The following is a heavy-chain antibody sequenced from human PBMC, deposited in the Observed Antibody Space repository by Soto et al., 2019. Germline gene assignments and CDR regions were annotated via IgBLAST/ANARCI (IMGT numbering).Heavy chain of an antibody. J-gene: IGHJ4*02. CDR3: ARHPCSGGSCYRFGLSDY. Sequence: EAQLVESGGGLVKPGGSLRLSCAASGFTFSSYSMNWVRQAPGKGLEWVSSISSSSSYIYYADSVKGRFTISRDNAKNSLYLQMNRLRAEDTAVYYCARHPCSGGSCYRFGLSDYWGQGTLVTVSS. CDR2: ISSSSSYI. D-gene: IGHD2-15*01. V-gene: IGHV3-21*01. CDR1: GFTFSSYS.